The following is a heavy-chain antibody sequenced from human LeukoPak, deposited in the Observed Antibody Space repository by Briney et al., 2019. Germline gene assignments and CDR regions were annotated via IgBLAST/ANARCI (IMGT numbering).Heavy chain of an antibody. CDR3: ARVSQWLVPY. D-gene: IGHD6-19*01. CDR1: GFTFSDYY. CDR2: ISSTSSYI. Sequence: PGGFLRLSCAASGFTFSDYYMSWIRQAPGKGLEWVSYISSTSSYINYADSVKGRFTVSRDNAKNSLFLQMNSLRAEDTAVYYCARVSQWLVPYWGQGTLVTVSS. J-gene: IGHJ4*02. V-gene: IGHV3-11*05.